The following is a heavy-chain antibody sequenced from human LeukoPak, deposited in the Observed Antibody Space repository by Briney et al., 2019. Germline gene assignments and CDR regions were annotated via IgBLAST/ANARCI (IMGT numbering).Heavy chain of an antibody. Sequence: GGSLRLSCAASGFTFSSYSMNWVRQAPGKGLVWVSHINSDGSWTSYADSVKGRFTISKDNAKNTVYLQMNSLRAEDTAVYYCVSFYETYWGRGTLVTVSS. CDR1: GFTFSSYS. D-gene: IGHD2/OR15-2a*01. J-gene: IGHJ4*02. CDR2: INSDGSWT. V-gene: IGHV3-74*01. CDR3: VSFYETY.